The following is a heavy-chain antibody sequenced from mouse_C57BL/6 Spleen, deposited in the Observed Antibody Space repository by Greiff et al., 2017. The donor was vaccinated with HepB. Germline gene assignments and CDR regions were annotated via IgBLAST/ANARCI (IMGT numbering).Heavy chain of an antibody. CDR3: ARSSYYYGSGV. D-gene: IGHD1-1*01. Sequence: VQLQQSGPELVKPGASVKISCKASGYSFTGYYMNWVKQSPEKSLEWIGEINPSTGGTTYNQKFKAKATLTVDKSSSTAYMQLKSLTSEDSAVYYCARSSYYYGSGVWGTGTTVTVSS. CDR1: GYSFTGYY. J-gene: IGHJ1*03. CDR2: INPSTGGT. V-gene: IGHV1-42*01.